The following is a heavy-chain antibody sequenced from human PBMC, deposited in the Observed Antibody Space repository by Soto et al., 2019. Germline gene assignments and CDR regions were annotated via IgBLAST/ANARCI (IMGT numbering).Heavy chain of an antibody. J-gene: IGHJ6*02. V-gene: IGHV1-69*13. Sequence: SVKVSCKASGGTFSSYAISWVRQAPGQGLEWMGGIIPIFGTANYAQKFQGRVTITADESTSTAYMELSSLRSEDTAGYYCARGVYSSSWYYRYYGMDVWGQGTTVTSP. CDR2: IIPIFGTA. CDR1: GGTFSSYA. CDR3: ARGVYSSSWYYRYYGMDV. D-gene: IGHD6-13*01.